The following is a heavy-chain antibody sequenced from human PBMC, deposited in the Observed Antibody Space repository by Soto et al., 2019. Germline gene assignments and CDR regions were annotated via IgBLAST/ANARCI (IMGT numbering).Heavy chain of an antibody. CDR2: ISAYNGNT. V-gene: IGHV1-18*01. CDR3: ARGVGSGSYYNQYNWFDP. J-gene: IGHJ5*02. CDR1: GYTFTNYG. D-gene: IGHD3-10*01. Sequence: ASVKVSCKAAGYTFTNYGISWVRQAPGQGLEWMGWISAYNGNTKYAQKLQGRVTMTTDTSTSTAYMELRSLRSDDTAVYYCARGVGSGSYYNQYNWFDPWGQGTLVTVSS.